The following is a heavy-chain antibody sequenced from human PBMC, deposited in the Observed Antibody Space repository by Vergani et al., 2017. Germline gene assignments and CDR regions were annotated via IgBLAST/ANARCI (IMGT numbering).Heavy chain of an antibody. V-gene: IGHV4-34*01. CDR3: ARVAVAGTRDY. D-gene: IGHD6-19*01. J-gene: IGHJ4*02. Sequence: QVQLQQWGAGLLKPSETLSLTCAVYGGSFSGYYWSWIRQPPGKGLDWIGEINHSGSTNYNPSLKSRVTISVDTSKNQFSLKLSSVTAADTAVYYCARVAVAGTRDYWGQGTLVTVSS. CDR1: GGSFSGYY. CDR2: INHSGST.